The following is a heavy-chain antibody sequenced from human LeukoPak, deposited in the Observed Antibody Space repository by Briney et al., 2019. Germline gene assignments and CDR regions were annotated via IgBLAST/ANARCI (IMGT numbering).Heavy chain of an antibody. D-gene: IGHD4-17*01. CDR1: GGSISSGGYY. V-gene: IGHV4-31*03. Sequence: SETLSLTCTVSGGSISSGGYYWSWIRQHPGKGLEWIGYIYYSGSTYYNPSLKSRVTISVDTSKNQFSLKLSSVTAADTAVYYCARVTVTTQKGVDYGGQEPLVTVSS. CDR2: IYYSGST. J-gene: IGHJ4*02. CDR3: ARVTVTTQKGVDY.